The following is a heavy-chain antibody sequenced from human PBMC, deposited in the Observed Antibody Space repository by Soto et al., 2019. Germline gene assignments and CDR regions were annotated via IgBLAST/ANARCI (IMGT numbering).Heavy chain of an antibody. CDR1: GGTFSSYA. D-gene: IGHD4-4*01. J-gene: IGHJ6*02. Sequence: SEKVSCKASGGTFSSYAISWVRQAPGQGLEWMGGIIPIFGTANYAQKFQGRVTITADESTSTAYMELRSLRSEDTAVYYCARGRSTVTTSPDYYYGIDVWGQGTTVTVSS. V-gene: IGHV1-69*13. CDR3: ARGRSTVTTSPDYYYGIDV. CDR2: IIPIFGTA.